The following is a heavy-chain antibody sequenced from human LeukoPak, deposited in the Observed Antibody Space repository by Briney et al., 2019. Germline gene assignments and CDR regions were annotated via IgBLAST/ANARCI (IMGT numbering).Heavy chain of an antibody. CDR3: ARDRVTMVRGVNYYFDY. D-gene: IGHD3-10*01. J-gene: IGHJ4*02. Sequence: GGSLRLSCAASGFTFSSYWMSWVRQAPGKGLEWVANIKQDGSEKYYVDSVKGRFTISRNNAKNSLYMQMNSLRAEDTAVYYCARDRVTMVRGVNYYFDYWGQGTMVTVSS. CDR1: GFTFSSYW. V-gene: IGHV3-7*05. CDR2: IKQDGSEK.